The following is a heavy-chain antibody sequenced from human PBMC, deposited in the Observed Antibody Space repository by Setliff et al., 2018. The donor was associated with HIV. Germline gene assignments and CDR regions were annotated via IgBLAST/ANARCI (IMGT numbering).Heavy chain of an antibody. CDR3: AWGYYDSSGIDY. V-gene: IGHV1-69*10. D-gene: IGHD3-22*01. CDR2: IIPILGIA. CDR1: GGTFSSYA. Sequence: GASVKVSCKASGGTFSSYAISWVRQAPGQGLEWMGGIIPILGIANYAQKFQGRVTITADKSTSTAYMELSSLRSEDTAVYYCAWGYYDSSGIDYWGQGTLVTVSS. J-gene: IGHJ4*02.